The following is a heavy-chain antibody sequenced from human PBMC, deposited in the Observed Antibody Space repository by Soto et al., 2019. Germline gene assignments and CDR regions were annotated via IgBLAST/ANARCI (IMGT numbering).Heavy chain of an antibody. V-gene: IGHV4-30-4*01. Sequence: QVQLQESGPGLVKPSQTLSLTCTVSGGSISSGDYYWGWIRQPPGKGLECIGYIYYSGSTYYNPSLKSRVTITVDTSKNQFTLKLSSVTAAYTAVSYCARVSRYRMDYWGQGTLVTVSS. CDR3: ARVSRYRMDY. CDR1: GGSISSGDYY. D-gene: IGHD1-26*01. J-gene: IGHJ4*02. CDR2: IYYSGST.